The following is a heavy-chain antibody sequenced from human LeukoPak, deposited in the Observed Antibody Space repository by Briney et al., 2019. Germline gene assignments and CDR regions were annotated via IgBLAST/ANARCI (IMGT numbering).Heavy chain of an antibody. Sequence: PGGSLRLSCAASGFTFSSYSMNWVRQAPGKGLEWVSYISSSSSAIYYADSVKGRFTISRDNAKNSLYLQMNSLRDEDTAVYYCARYGSGSYYNADAFDIWGQGTMVTVSS. CDR1: GFTFSSYS. D-gene: IGHD3-10*01. CDR3: ARYGSGSYYNADAFDI. V-gene: IGHV3-48*02. CDR2: ISSSSSAI. J-gene: IGHJ3*02.